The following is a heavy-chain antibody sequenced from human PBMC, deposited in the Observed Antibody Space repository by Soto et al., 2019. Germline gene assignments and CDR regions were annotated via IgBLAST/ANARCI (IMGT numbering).Heavy chain of an antibody. Sequence: GGSLRLSCAASGFTFSSYGMHWVRQAPGKGLEWVAVISYDGSNKYYADSVKGRFTISRDNSKNTLYLQMNSLRAEDTAVYYCAKGLLEGSGSFLIDYWGQGTLVTVS. CDR3: AKGLLEGSGSFLIDY. V-gene: IGHV3-30*18. CDR1: GFTFSSYG. CDR2: ISYDGSNK. D-gene: IGHD6-19*01. J-gene: IGHJ4*02.